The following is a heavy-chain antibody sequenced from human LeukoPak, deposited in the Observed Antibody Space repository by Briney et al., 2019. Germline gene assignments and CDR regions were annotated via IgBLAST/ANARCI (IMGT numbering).Heavy chain of an antibody. D-gene: IGHD5-18*01. J-gene: IGHJ6*02. CDR2: INHSGST. CDR3: ARAWWIQLWSSTPNYGMDV. Sequence: SETLSLTCAVYGGSFSGYYWSWIRQPPVKVLEWIGEINHSGSTNYNPSLKSRVTISVDTSKNQFSLKLSSVTAADTAVYYCARAWWIQLWSSTPNYGMDVWGQGTTVTVSS. V-gene: IGHV4-34*01. CDR1: GGSFSGYY.